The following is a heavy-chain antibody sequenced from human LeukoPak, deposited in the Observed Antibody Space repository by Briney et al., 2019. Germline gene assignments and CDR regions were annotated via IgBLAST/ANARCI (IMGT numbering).Heavy chain of an antibody. V-gene: IGHV4-34*01. CDR3: ARDNRWLVSY. CDR2: INHSGST. D-gene: IGHD6-19*01. Sequence: PSETLSLTCAVYGGSFSGYYWSWIRQPPGKGLEWIGEINHSGSTNYNPSLKSRVTISVDTSKNQFSLKLSSVTAADTAVYYCARDNRWLVSYWGQGTLVTVSS. CDR1: GGSFSGYY. J-gene: IGHJ4*02.